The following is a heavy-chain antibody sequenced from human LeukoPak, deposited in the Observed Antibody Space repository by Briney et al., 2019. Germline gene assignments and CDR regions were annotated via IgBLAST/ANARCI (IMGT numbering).Heavy chain of an antibody. V-gene: IGHV5-51*01. CDR3: ARPPSRGYSSSFEY. CDR2: IYPDESNI. J-gene: IGHJ4*02. CDR1: GYKFSTSW. D-gene: IGHD2-2*03. Sequence: GESLKISCEGSGYKFSTSWIGWVRQMPGKGLEWMGIIYPDESNIRYSPSFQGQVTISADKSISTAYLQWSSLKASGTAIYYCARPPSRGYSSSFEYWGQGTLVTVSS.